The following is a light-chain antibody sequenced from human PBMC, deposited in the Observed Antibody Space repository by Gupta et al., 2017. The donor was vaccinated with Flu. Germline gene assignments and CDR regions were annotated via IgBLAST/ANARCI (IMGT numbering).Light chain of an antibody. CDR2: EVS. CDR3: SSYTTTSTRWM. J-gene: IGLJ3*02. V-gene: IGLV2-14*01. Sequence: QSALTQPASVSGSPGQSITISCTGTSSDVGSYNYVSWYQQHPGKPPKLIIYEVSNRPSGVSNRFSGSKSGNTASLTISGLQDEDEADYYCSSYTTTSTRWMFGGGTKLTVL. CDR1: SSDVGSYNY.